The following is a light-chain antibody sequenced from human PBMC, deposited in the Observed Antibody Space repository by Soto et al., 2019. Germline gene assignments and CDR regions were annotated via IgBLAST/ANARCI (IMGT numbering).Light chain of an antibody. V-gene: IGLV2-14*01. J-gene: IGLJ1*01. CDR2: EVN. CDR3: MCLSATSTPVV. Sequence: QSALSQPASMSGSPGQSITIPCTGASTDIGLYNYVSWYQHHPGKAPKLLISEVNIRPSGLSDRFSASKAGNTASLTISGLQLEVEAYYYCMCLSATSTPVVFGTGTKLTVL. CDR1: STDIGLYNY.